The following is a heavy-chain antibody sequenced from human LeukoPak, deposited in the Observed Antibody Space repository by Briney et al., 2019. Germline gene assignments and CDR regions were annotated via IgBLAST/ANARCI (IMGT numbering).Heavy chain of an antibody. V-gene: IGHV4-4*07. CDR2: IYSSGTT. Sequence: PSETLSLTCNVSGDSSSNYYWNWIRQPAGKGLEWIGRIYSSGTTAYSPSLKDRVTMSVDTSKKQFSRNLRSVTAADTARYFCALLGSSALDFWGQGILVIVSS. J-gene: IGHJ4*02. CDR3: ALLGSSALDF. CDR1: GDSSSNYY. D-gene: IGHD3-22*01.